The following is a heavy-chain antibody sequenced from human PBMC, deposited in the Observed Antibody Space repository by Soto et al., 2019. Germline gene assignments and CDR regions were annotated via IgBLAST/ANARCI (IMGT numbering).Heavy chain of an antibody. Sequence: QVQLQQWGAGLLKPSETLSLTCAVDGGSFNSYYWSWIRQPPGKGLEWIAEINHRGSSNRNPALESLITFSVDTSKNQFSLELNSVTAADTAVYYCARAGLSYGFYGTFDYWGQGTLVTVSS. CDR2: INHRGSS. D-gene: IGHD5-18*01. CDR1: GGSFNSYY. CDR3: ARAGLSYGFYGTFDY. J-gene: IGHJ4*02. V-gene: IGHV4-34*02.